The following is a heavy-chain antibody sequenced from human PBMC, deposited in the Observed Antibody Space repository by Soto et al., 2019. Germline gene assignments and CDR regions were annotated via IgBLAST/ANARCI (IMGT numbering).Heavy chain of an antibody. CDR3: ARDWGYCSGGSCSYYFDY. D-gene: IGHD2-15*01. V-gene: IGHV3-7*01. CDR2: IKQDGSEK. Sequence: GGSLRLSCAASGFTFSSYWMSWVRQAPGKGLEWVANIKQDGSEKYYVDSVKGRFTISRDNAKNSLYLQMNSLRAEDTAVYYCARDWGYCSGGSCSYYFDYWGQGTLVTVSS. CDR1: GFTFSSYW. J-gene: IGHJ4*02.